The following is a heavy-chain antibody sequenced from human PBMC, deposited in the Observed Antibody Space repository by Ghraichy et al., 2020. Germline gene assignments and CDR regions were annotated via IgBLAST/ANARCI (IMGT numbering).Heavy chain of an antibody. V-gene: IGHV4-34*01. Sequence: SETLSLTCAVYGGSFSGYYWSWIRQPPGKGLEWIGEINHSGSTNYNPSLKSRVTISVDTSKNQFSLKLSSVTAAVTAVYYCARGQPRGYCSSTSCYKGGYYYYGMDVWGQGTTVTVSS. J-gene: IGHJ6*02. CDR1: GGSFSGYY. CDR2: INHSGST. D-gene: IGHD2-2*02. CDR3: ARGQPRGYCSSTSCYKGGYYYYGMDV.